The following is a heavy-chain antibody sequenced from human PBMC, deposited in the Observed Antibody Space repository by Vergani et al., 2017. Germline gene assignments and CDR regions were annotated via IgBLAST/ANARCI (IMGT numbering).Heavy chain of an antibody. V-gene: IGHV1-69*04. CDR1: GGTFSSYA. Sequence: QVQLVQSGAEVKKPGSSVKVSCKASGGTFSSYAISWVRQAPGQGLEWMGRIIPILGIANYAQKFQGRGTITADKSTSTAYMELNSLRSEDTAVYYCARARSTVYNWFDPWGQGTLVTVSS. CDR2: IIPILGIA. J-gene: IGHJ5*02. CDR3: ARARSTVYNWFDP. D-gene: IGHD4-17*01.